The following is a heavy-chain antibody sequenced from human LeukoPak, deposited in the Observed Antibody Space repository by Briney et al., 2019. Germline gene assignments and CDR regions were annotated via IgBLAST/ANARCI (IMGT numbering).Heavy chain of an antibody. CDR3: ARHPWGATSGVDY. D-gene: IGHD1-26*01. CDR2: IYPGDSDT. Sequence: NAGESLKISCKGSGYSFTGYWIGWVRQMPGKGLEWMGIIYPGDSDTRYSPSFQGQVTISADKSISTAYLQWSSLKASDTAMYYCARHPWGATSGVDYWGQGTLVTVSS. J-gene: IGHJ4*02. V-gene: IGHV5-51*01. CDR1: GYSFTGYW.